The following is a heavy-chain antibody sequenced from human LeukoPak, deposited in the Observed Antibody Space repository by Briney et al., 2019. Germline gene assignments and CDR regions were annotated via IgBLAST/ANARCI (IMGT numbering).Heavy chain of an antibody. V-gene: IGHV1-8*01. D-gene: IGHD5-18*01. J-gene: IGHJ4*02. CDR1: GYTFTSYD. CDR3: ARGRFDTAMVHFDY. CDR2: MNPNSGNT. Sequence: ASVKVSCKASGYTFTSYDINWVRQATGQGLEWMGWMNPNSGNTGYAQKFQGRVTMTRNTSISTAYMELSSLRSEDTAVYYCARGRFDTAMVHFDYWGQGTLVTVSS.